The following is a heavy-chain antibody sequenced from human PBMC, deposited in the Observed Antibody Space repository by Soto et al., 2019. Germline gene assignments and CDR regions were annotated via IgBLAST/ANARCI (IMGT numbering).Heavy chain of an antibody. V-gene: IGHV4-61*01. CDR3: ARDAGYCSGGSCYIPYYYYYGMDV. CDR2: IYYSGST. CDR1: GGSVSSGSYY. J-gene: IGHJ6*02. Sequence: SETLSLTCTVSGGSVSSGSYYWSWIRQPPGKGLEWIGYIYYSGSTNYNPSLKSRVTISVDTSKNQFSLKLSSVTAADTAVYYCARDAGYCSGGSCYIPYYYYYGMDVWGQGTTVTVS. D-gene: IGHD2-15*01.